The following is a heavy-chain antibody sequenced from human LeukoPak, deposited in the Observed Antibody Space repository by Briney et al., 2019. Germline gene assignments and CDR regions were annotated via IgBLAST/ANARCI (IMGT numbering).Heavy chain of an antibody. D-gene: IGHD4-17*01. V-gene: IGHV3-9*01. CDR2: ISWNSGSI. J-gene: IGHJ3*02. Sequence: RPGGSLRLSCAASGFTFDDYAMHWVRHAPGKGLEWVSGISWNSGSIGYADSVKGRFTISRDNAKNSLYLQMNSLRAEDTALYYCAKDTPYGDYAFDIWGQGTMVTVSS. CDR3: AKDTPYGDYAFDI. CDR1: GFTFDDYA.